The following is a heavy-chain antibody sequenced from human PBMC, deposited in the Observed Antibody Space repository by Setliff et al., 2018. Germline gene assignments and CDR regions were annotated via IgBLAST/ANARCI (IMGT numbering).Heavy chain of an antibody. CDR3: ARERYYNFWNGYDYYYYYMDV. CDR1: GFTLSRHA. J-gene: IGHJ6*03. D-gene: IGHD3-3*01. CDR2: IWHDGSIQ. V-gene: IGHV3-33*01. Sequence: GGSLRLSCATSGFTLSRHAIHWVRQSPGRGLEWVAVIWHDGSIQYYTDSVKGRFNISRDNSKNMVYLQMNSLSAEDTAVYYCARERYYNFWNGYDYYYYYMDVWVIGTTVTVSS.